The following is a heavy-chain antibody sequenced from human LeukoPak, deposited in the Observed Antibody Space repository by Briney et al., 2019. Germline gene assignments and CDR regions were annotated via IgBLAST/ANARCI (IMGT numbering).Heavy chain of an antibody. Sequence: PGGSLRLSCAASGFTVSSNYMSWVRQAPGKGLEWVSVIYSAGSTYYADSVRGRFVISRDNSKNTLYIQMNSLRAEDTAVYYCARGEDYGDYFGYWGQGTLVTVSS. V-gene: IGHV3-66*01. CDR2: IYSAGST. CDR3: ARGEDYGDYFGY. CDR1: GFTVSSNY. D-gene: IGHD4-17*01. J-gene: IGHJ4*02.